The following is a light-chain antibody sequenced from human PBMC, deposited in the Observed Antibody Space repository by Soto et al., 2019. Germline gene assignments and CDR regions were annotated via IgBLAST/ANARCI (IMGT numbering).Light chain of an antibody. J-gene: IGKJ4*01. CDR2: DAS. V-gene: IGKV3-11*01. CDR3: QQRSNWPPT. CDR1: QSVSSY. Sequence: EIVLTQSPATLSLSPGERATLSCRASQSVSSYLAWYQQKPGQAPRLLIYDASNRATGIPARFSGSGSGTDFPLTISSLEPEDFAFYYCQQRSNWPPTFGGGTKVEIK.